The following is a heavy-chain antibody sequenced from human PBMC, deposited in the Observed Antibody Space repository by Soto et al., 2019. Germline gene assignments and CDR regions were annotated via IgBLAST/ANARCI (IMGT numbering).Heavy chain of an antibody. V-gene: IGHV3-23*01. CDR3: AKSRYSDSSGDFYDY. Sequence: WWSLRLSCSASAFTFNNYAMSWFRQAPGKGLEWVSGIGGSGRTTYYADSVKGRFTISRGNSNNTLFLQMNSLRAEDTAVYYCAKSRYSDSSGDFYDYWGQGTLVTVSS. CDR2: IGGSGRTT. CDR1: AFTFNNYA. D-gene: IGHD3-22*01. J-gene: IGHJ4*02.